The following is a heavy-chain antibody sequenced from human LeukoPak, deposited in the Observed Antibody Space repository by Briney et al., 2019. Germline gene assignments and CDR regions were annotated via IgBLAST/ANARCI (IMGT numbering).Heavy chain of an antibody. Sequence: SETLSLTCTVSGGSISSYYWSWIRQPAGKGLEWIGRIYTSGSTNYNPSLKSRVTMSVDMSKNQFSLKLSSVTAADTAVYYCARDRWEGYCSGGSCQKTFDTWGQGTMVTVSS. CDR1: GGSISSYY. D-gene: IGHD2-15*01. V-gene: IGHV4-4*07. J-gene: IGHJ3*02. CDR2: IYTSGST. CDR3: ARDRWEGYCSGGSCQKTFDT.